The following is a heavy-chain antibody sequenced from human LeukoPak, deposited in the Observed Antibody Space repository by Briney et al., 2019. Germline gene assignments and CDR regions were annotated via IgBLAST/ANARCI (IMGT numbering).Heavy chain of an antibody. CDR1: GFTFSTYY. V-gene: IGHV3-7*03. CDR3: ASATVQLGSRYYNVFDP. CDR2: IDQDGSVK. D-gene: IGHD3-3*01. Sequence: GGSLRLSCAASGFTFSTYYMTWVRQAPGEGLEWVANIDQDGSVKDYGDSVKGRFTVSRDNTQNSLFLQMDSLRVDDTAVYYCASATVQLGSRYYNVFDPWGQGTLVTVSS. J-gene: IGHJ5*02.